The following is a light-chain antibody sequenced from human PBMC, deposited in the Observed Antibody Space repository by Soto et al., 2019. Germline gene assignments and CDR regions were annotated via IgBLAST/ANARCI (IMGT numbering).Light chain of an antibody. Sequence: EIVMPQSPASLSVSPGDGATLSCRASQSVASNVAWYQHKPGQGPRLLIHGASTRAVGVPARFSGSGSGTDFTLTISILQSEDFAVYYCQQYHNWPPQYTFGQGTKLQIK. J-gene: IGKJ2*01. CDR2: GAS. CDR3: QQYHNWPPQYT. V-gene: IGKV3-15*01. CDR1: QSVASN.